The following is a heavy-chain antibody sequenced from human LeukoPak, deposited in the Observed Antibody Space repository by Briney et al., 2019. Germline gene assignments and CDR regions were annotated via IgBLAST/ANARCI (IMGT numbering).Heavy chain of an antibody. CDR2: ISNDGRST. CDR3: VRGGSDYEYSGAY. V-gene: IGHV3-74*01. J-gene: IGHJ4*02. CDR1: GFTFSSYW. Sequence: GGSLRLSCAASGFTFSSYWMHWLRQAPGKGLVCVSRISNDGRSTIYADSVKGRFTISRDNGKNTVFLQMNSLRVEDTAVYYCVRGGSDYEYSGAYWGQGTLVTVSS. D-gene: IGHD3-16*01.